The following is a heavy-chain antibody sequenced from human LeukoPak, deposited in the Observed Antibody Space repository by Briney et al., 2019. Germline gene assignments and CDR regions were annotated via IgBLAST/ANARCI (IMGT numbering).Heavy chain of an antibody. CDR2: ISSSSRTI. D-gene: IGHD3-22*01. Sequence: SGGSLRLSCAASGFTFSSYSMNWVRQAPGKGLEWVSYISSSSRTIYYAVSVKGRFTISRDNAKNSLYLQMNSLRDEDTAVYYCARAHGGSGYYLPLDYWGQGTLVTVSS. V-gene: IGHV3-48*02. CDR1: GFTFSSYS. J-gene: IGHJ4*02. CDR3: ARAHGGSGYYLPLDY.